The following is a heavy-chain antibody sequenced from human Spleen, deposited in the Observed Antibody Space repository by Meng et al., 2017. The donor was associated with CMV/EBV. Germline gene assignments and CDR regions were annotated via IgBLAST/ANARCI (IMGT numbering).Heavy chain of an antibody. J-gene: IGHJ6*02. CDR3: ARLGQQAYGMDV. Sequence: ASVKVSCKASGFTFTDYYIHWLRQAPGQGLEWMGWINPKSGDTNYAQKFQGRVTMTRDTSISTAYMEVSRLISDDTAVYYCARLGQQAYGMDVWGQGTTVTVSS. CDR1: GFTFTDYY. D-gene: IGHD6-13*01. CDR2: INPKSGDT. V-gene: IGHV1-2*02.